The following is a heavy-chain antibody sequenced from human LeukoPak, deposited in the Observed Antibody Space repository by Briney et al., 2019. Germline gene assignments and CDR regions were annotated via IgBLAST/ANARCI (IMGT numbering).Heavy chain of an antibody. Sequence: GASVKVSCKASGYTFPGYTIHWVRQAPGQRLEWMGWINAGDGNTKSSQRFQGRVTITRDTSASTAYMELSSLRSEDTAVYYCAREFIGDGYNPDYWGQGTLVTVSS. CDR3: AREFIGDGYNPDY. J-gene: IGHJ4*02. D-gene: IGHD5-24*01. CDR2: INAGDGNT. V-gene: IGHV1-3*01. CDR1: GYTFPGYT.